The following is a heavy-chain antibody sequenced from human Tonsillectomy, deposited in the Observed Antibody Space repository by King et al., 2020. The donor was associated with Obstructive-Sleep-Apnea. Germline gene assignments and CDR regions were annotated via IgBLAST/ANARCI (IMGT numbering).Heavy chain of an antibody. CDR3: AKVDYPWDYYRSIDF. J-gene: IGHJ4*02. CDR1: GFTFSRDG. D-gene: IGHD3-16*01. Sequence: VQLVESGGGVVQPGGALRLSCAASGFTFSRDGMHWVRQVPGKGLEWLTLISSDGSKEYYVDSVKGRFTVSRDNSKNTLSLQMNSLRPEDTAVYYCAKVDYPWDYYRSIDFWGQGTLVTVSS. CDR2: ISSDGSKE. V-gene: IGHV3-30*18.